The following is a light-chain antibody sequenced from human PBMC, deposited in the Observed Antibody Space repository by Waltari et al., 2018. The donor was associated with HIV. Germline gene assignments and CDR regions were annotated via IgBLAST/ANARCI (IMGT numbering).Light chain of an antibody. CDR3: AAWDDSLNGHWV. Sequence: QSVLTQPPPASGTPGQRVTISCSGGSSNIGSNFVIWYQQLPGTAPKLLMYRNNQRPSGVPDRVSGSKSGTSASLAISGLQSEDEADYYCAAWDDSLNGHWVFGGGTKVTVL. CDR2: RNN. V-gene: IGLV1-44*01. CDR1: SSNIGSNF. J-gene: IGLJ3*02.